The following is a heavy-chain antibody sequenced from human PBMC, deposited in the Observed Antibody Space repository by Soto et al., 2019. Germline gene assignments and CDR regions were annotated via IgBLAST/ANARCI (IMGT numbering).Heavy chain of an antibody. Sequence: LSLTCAVYGGSFSGYYWSWIRQPPGKGLEWIGEINHSGSTNYNPSLKSRVTISVDTSKNQFSLKLSSVTAADTAVYYCAREPPNPLAYSSGWYYFDYWGQGTLVTVSS. CDR3: AREPPNPLAYSSGWYYFDY. D-gene: IGHD6-19*01. J-gene: IGHJ4*02. CDR1: GGSFSGYY. CDR2: INHSGST. V-gene: IGHV4-34*01.